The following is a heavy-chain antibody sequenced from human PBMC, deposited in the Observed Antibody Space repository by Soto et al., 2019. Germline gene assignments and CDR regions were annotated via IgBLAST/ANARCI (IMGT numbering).Heavy chain of an antibody. J-gene: IGHJ4*02. CDR2: IIPMFGAV. CDR3: ARPPGYISDWYYFDL. D-gene: IGHD6-19*01. V-gene: IGHV1-69*06. CDR1: GGTLSDYA. Sequence: QVQLVQSGAEVKKPGSSVKVSCKASGGTLSDYAISWVRQAPGQGLEWMGGIIPMFGAVNYAQKFQGRVTMTWDTSLNTAYMELSSLMSEDTAVYYCARPPGYISDWYYFDLWGQGTLVTVSS.